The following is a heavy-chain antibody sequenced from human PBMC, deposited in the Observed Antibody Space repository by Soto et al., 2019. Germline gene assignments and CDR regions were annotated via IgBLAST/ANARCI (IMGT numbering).Heavy chain of an antibody. Sequence: TLSLTCTVSGGSISSSSYYWGWIRQPPGKGLEWIGSIYYSGSTYYNPSLKSRVTISVDTSKNQFSLKLSSVTAADTAVYYCARHEVAVAGIDWFDPWGQGTLVTVSS. CDR3: ARHEVAVAGIDWFDP. V-gene: IGHV4-39*01. CDR1: GGSISSSSYY. J-gene: IGHJ5*02. CDR2: IYYSGST. D-gene: IGHD6-19*01.